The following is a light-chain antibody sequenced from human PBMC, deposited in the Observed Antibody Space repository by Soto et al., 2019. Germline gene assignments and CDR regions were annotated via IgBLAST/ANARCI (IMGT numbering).Light chain of an antibody. CDR2: GAS. CDR1: QTISIF. V-gene: IGKV1-39*01. CDR3: QRSYGSHPWT. J-gene: IGKJ1*01. Sequence: DIQMIQSPSSLSASVGDRVTITCRASQTISIFLNWYQQKPGKATKLIIYGASTLQGGVPSRFSGSGSGTDFTLTIRRLQPEDFATYYCQRSYGSHPWTFGQGTKVDIK.